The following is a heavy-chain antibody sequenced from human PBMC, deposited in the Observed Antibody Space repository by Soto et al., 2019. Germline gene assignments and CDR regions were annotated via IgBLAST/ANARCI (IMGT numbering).Heavy chain of an antibody. CDR3: ARGVTVFGLVSRFWFDP. CDR2: IYNSGIT. D-gene: IGHD3-3*01. J-gene: IGHJ5*02. Sequence: PSETLSLTWTVAGGSISSGDYSWSWVRQSPGKGLEWIGHIYNSGITYYNPSLKSRVVISIDTSRNQFSLRLNSLTAADRAVYFCARGVTVFGLVSRFWFDPWGQGTVVTVSS. V-gene: IGHV4-30-4*01. CDR1: GGSISSGDYS.